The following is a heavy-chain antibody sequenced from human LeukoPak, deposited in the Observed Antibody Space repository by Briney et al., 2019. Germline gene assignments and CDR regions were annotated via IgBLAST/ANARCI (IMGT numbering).Heavy chain of an antibody. CDR3: APHPGYSYGNTNY. Sequence: PGGSLRLSCAASGFTFSNAWMNWVRQAPGKGLEWVGRIKSKTDGGTTDYAAPVKGRFTISRDNAKNSLYLQMNSLRDEDTAVYYCAPHPGYSYGNTNYWGQGTLVTVSS. D-gene: IGHD5-18*01. V-gene: IGHV3-15*07. CDR2: IKSKTDGGTT. CDR1: GFTFSNAW. J-gene: IGHJ4*02.